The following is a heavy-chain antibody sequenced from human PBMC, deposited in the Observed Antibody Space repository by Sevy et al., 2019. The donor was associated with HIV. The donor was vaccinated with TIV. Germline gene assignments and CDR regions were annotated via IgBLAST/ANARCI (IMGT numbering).Heavy chain of an antibody. CDR1: GFTFSDYW. V-gene: IGHV3-7*01. CDR3: ARKVGDM. J-gene: IGHJ3*01. CDR2: IKQDGSQK. D-gene: IGHD1-26*01. Sequence: GGSLRLSCAASGFTFSDYWMSWLRQAPGKGLEWVANIKQDGSQKYFVDSVKGRFTISRDNAKNSLYLQMDNLRAEDTAVYYCARKVGDMWGQRTMVTVSS.